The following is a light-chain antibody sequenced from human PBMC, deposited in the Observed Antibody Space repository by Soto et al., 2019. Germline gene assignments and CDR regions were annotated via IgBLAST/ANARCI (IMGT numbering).Light chain of an antibody. CDR1: QGISTY. CDR3: QQLHSYPLT. J-gene: IGKJ4*01. Sequence: QLPQSPSSLSASIGDRVTITCRAGQGISTYLAWYQQKPRKAPKLLIYAASTLQSGVPSRFSGSGSGTDFTLTISSLQPEDFATYYCQQLHSYPLTFGGGTKVDIK. V-gene: IGKV1-9*01. CDR2: AAS.